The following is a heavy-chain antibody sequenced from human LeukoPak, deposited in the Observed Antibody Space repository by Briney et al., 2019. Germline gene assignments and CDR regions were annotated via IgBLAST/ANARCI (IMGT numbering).Heavy chain of an antibody. CDR1: GYTFTGYY. D-gene: IGHD5-18*01. V-gene: IGHV1-2*06. J-gene: IGHJ4*02. CDR3: ARDRAMADY. Sequence: ASVKVSCKASGYTFTGYYMHWVRQAPGQGLEWMGRINPNSGGTNYAQKFQGRVTVTTDTSAAAAYMELSSLRSEDTAVYYCARDRAMADYWGQGTLVTVSS. CDR2: INPNSGGT.